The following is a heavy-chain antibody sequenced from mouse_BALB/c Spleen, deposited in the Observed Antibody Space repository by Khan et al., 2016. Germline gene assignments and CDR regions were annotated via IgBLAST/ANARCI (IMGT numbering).Heavy chain of an antibody. CDR3: ARGNYYGYYFDY. V-gene: IGHV3-2*02. Sequence: EVKLLESGPGLVKPSQSLSLTCTVTGYSITNNYAWNWIRQFPGNKLEWMGYISYSGSTNYNPSLKSRISITRDTSKNQFFLLLNSVTTEDTATYYCARGNYYGYYFDYWGQGTTLTVSS. CDR1: GYSITNNYA. D-gene: IGHD1-1*01. J-gene: IGHJ2*01. CDR2: ISYSGST.